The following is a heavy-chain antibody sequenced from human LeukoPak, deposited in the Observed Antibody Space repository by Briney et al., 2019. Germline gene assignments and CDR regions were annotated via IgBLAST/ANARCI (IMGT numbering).Heavy chain of an antibody. D-gene: IGHD3-3*01. V-gene: IGHV4-34*01. CDR2: INHSGST. J-gene: IGHJ1*01. Sequence: KPSETLSLTCAVYGGSFSGYYWSWIRQPPGKGLEWIGEINHSGSTNYNPSLKSRVTISVDTSKNQFSLKLSSVTAADTAVYYCASGEEWRSHWGQGTLVTVSS. CDR1: GGSFSGYY. CDR3: ASGEEWRSH.